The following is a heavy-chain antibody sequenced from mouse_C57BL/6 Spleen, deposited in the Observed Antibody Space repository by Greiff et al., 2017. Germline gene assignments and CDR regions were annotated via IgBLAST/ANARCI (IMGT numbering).Heavy chain of an antibody. CDR3: ARSGYDGYYVGYFDY. CDR2: INPNYGTT. Sequence: LVESGPELVKPGASVKISCKASGYSFTDYNMNWVKQSNGKSLEWIGVINPNYGTTSYNQKFKGKATLTVDQSSSTAYMQLNSLTSEDSAVYYCARSGYDGYYVGYFDYWGQGTTLTVSS. CDR1: GYSFTDYN. V-gene: IGHV1-39*01. D-gene: IGHD2-3*01. J-gene: IGHJ2*01.